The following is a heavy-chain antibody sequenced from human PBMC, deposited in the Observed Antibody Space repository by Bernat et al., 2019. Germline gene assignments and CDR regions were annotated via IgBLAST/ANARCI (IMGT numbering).Heavy chain of an antibody. CDR2: ISSSSSYI. Sequence: EVQLVESGGGLVKPGGSLRLSCAASGFTFSSYSMNWVRQAPGKGLEWVSSISSSSSYIYYADSVKGRFTISRDNAKNSLYLQMNSLRAEDTSGYYCARGGVAGAGQHDYWGQGTLVTVSS. D-gene: IGHD6-13*01. CDR3: ARGGVAGAGQHDY. J-gene: IGHJ4*02. V-gene: IGHV3-21*01. CDR1: GFTFSSYS.